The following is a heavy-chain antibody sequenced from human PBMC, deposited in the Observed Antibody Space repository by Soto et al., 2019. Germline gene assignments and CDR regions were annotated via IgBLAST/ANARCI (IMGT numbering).Heavy chain of an antibody. J-gene: IGHJ6*02. CDR3: AKVTKRAAAGRYEYYKYGMDV. CDR2: ISGSGGSS. V-gene: IGHV3-23*01. CDR1: GFAFSTYA. D-gene: IGHD6-13*01. Sequence: QPGGSLRLSCAAAGFAFSTYAMTWVCQAPGKGLEWVSVISGSGGSSYYAASVKGRFTISRDNSKNTLFLQMNGLRAEDTAVYYCAKVTKRAAAGRYEYYKYGMDVWGQGTTVTVSS.